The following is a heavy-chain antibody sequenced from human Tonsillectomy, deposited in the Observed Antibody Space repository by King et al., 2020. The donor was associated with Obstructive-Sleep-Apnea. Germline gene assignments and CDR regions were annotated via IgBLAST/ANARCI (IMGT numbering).Heavy chain of an antibody. Sequence: QLVQSGAEVKKPGESLKISCKTSGYIFTNQWIGWVRQMPGKGLEWMGIIFPGDSDTRYSPSFQGQVTISVDTSTTTAYLHWSSLKASDTAMYYCARRSWLQSGWYFDVWGRGTLITVSS. CDR2: IFPGDSDT. D-gene: IGHD5-24*01. J-gene: IGHJ2*01. CDR1: GYIFTNQW. CDR3: ARRSWLQSGWYFDV. V-gene: IGHV5-51*01.